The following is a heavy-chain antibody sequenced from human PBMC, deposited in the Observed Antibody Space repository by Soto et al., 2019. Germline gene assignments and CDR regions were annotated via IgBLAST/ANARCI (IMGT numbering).Heavy chain of an antibody. CDR1: GGSISSGGYY. CDR2: IYYSGST. V-gene: IGHV4-31*03. CDR3: ARQSGRVAGSTYYYYGMDV. D-gene: IGHD2-15*01. J-gene: IGHJ6*02. Sequence: SETLSLTCTVSGGSISSGGYYWILIRQHPGKGLEWIGYIYYSGSTYYNPSLKSRVTISVDTSKNQFSLKLSSVTAADAAVYYCARQSGRVAGSTYYYYGMDVWGQGTTVTVSS.